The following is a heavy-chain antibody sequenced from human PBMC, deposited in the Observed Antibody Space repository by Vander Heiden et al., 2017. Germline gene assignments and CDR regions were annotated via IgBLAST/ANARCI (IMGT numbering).Heavy chain of an antibody. CDR3: AKASSGWRDY. CDR2: ISGSGGST. D-gene: IGHD6-19*01. V-gene: IGHV3-23*01. Sequence: VRLLESGGGLVQPGGSLRLPVAASGFTFSSYAMSWVRQAPGKGLEWVSAISGSGGSTYYADSVKGRFTISRDNSKNTLYLQMNSLRAEDTAVYYCAKASSGWRDYWGQGTLVTVSS. CDR1: GFTFSSYA. J-gene: IGHJ4*02.